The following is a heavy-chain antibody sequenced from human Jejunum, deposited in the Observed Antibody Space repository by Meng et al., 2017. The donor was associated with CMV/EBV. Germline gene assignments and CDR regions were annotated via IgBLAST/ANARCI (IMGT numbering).Heavy chain of an antibody. CDR3: ARRGAVGGSFDY. CDR2: INPNSGGT. J-gene: IGHJ4*02. V-gene: IGHV1-2*02. Sequence: KASRYTFSGYYLHWVRQAPGQGLEWMGWINPNSGGTTYAQNFQGSVTMTRDTSITTAYMELSRLRSDDTAIYFCARRGAVGGSFDYWGQGTLVTVSS. D-gene: IGHD6-25*01. CDR1: RYTFSGYY.